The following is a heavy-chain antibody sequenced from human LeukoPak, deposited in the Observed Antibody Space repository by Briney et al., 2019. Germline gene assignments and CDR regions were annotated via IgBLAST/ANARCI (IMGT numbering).Heavy chain of an antibody. CDR2: ISGSGGST. J-gene: IGHJ4*02. D-gene: IGHD2-21*02. CDR1: GFTFSSYA. V-gene: IGHV3-23*01. CDR3: AKDEVVRCGGDCYGEVFLFDY. Sequence: GGSLRLSCAASGFTFSSYAMSWVRQAPGKGLEWASAISGSGGSTYYADSVKGRFTISRDNSKNTLYLQMNSLRAEDTAVYYCAKDEVVRCGGDCYGEVFLFDYWGQGTLVTVSS.